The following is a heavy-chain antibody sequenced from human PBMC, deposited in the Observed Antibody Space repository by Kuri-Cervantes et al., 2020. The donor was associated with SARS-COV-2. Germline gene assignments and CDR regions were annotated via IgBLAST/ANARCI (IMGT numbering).Heavy chain of an antibody. V-gene: IGHV1-18*01. CDR3: ARDYDFRFDY. CDR2: MNPNSGNT. J-gene: IGHJ4*02. D-gene: IGHD3-3*01. Sequence: ASVNVSCKASGYTFTSYDINWVRQATGQGLEWMGWMNPNSGNTNYAQKLQGRVTMTTDTYTSTAYMELRSLRSDDTAVYYCARDYDFRFDYWGQGTLVTVSS. CDR1: GYTFTSYD.